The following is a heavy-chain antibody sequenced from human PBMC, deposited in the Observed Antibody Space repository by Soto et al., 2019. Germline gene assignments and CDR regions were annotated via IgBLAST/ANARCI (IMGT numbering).Heavy chain of an antibody. Sequence: QVQLVESGGGLVKPGGSLRLSCAASGFTFSDYYMSWIRQAPGKGLEWVSYISSSGSTIYYADSVKGRFTNSRDNAKNSLYLQMNSLRAEDTAVYYCARDGGPVTIFGVVIATQYYMDVWGKGTTVTVSS. CDR3: ARDGGPVTIFGVVIATQYYMDV. CDR2: ISSSGSTI. V-gene: IGHV3-11*01. J-gene: IGHJ6*03. CDR1: GFTFSDYY. D-gene: IGHD3-3*01.